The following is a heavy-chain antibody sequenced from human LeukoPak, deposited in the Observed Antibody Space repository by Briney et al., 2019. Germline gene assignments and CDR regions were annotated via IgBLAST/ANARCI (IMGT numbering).Heavy chain of an antibody. CDR2: ISYDGSNK. CDR3: AGARYSGYDWGYYFDY. J-gene: IGHJ4*02. D-gene: IGHD5-12*01. CDR1: GSTFSSYA. Sequence: PGGSLRLSCAASGSTFSSYAMHWVRQAPGKGLEWVAVISYDGSNKYYADSVKGRFTISRDNSKNTLYLQMNSLRAEDTAVYYCAGARYSGYDWGYYFDYWGQGTLVTVSS. V-gene: IGHV3-30*04.